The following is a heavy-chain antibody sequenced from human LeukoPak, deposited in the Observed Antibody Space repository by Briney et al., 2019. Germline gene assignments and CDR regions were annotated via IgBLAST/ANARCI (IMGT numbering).Heavy chain of an antibody. Sequence: SQTLSLTCSVSGGSISSGDYFWTWIRQPPGKGLEYIGYIYYSGTTYYNPSLKSRITMSVDMSANQFSLRLTSVSVADTAVYYCTRAYWIGFHFDSWGQGILVSVSS. CDR2: IYYSGTT. CDR1: GGSISSGDYF. CDR3: TRAYWIGFHFDS. J-gene: IGHJ4*02. V-gene: IGHV4-30-4*01. D-gene: IGHD3-3*01.